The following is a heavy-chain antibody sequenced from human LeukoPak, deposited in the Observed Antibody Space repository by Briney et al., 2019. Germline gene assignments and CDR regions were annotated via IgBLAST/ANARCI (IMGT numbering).Heavy chain of an antibody. CDR1: GGTFSSYA. J-gene: IGHJ6*04. Sequence: SVKVSCKASGGTFSSYAISWVRQAPGQGLEWMRGIIPIFGTANYAQKFQGRVTITADESTSTAYMELSSLRSEDTAVYYCARDPMACSSTSCWGHYYYYGMDVWGKGTTVTVSS. CDR2: IIPIFGTA. V-gene: IGHV1-69*13. CDR3: ARDPMACSSTSCWGHYYYYGMDV. D-gene: IGHD2-2*01.